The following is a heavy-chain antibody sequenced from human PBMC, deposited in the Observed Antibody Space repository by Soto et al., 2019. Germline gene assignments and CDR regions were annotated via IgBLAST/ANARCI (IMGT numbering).Heavy chain of an antibody. V-gene: IGHV4-4*07. Sequence: ETLSLTCTVSVDSISSYYWSWIRQPAGKGLEWIGRFYSSGRAKYNPSLQSRVTMSIDTSKNQFSLKLSSVSAAKAAVYYCARGPNWNYSYYGAEVCGKGTRVTV. CDR3: ARGPNWNYSYYGAEV. CDR1: VDSISSYY. J-gene: IGHJ6*04. CDR2: FYSSGRA. D-gene: IGHD1-20*01.